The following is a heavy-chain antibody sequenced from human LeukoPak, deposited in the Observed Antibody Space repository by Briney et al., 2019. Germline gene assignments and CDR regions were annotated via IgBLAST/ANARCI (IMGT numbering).Heavy chain of an antibody. CDR1: GFTFSSYA. Sequence: PGGSLRLSCAASGFTFSSYAMSWVRQAPGKGLEWLSRINSDGSSTDYADSVKGRFTISRDNAKNTLYLQMNSLRAEDTAVYYCARRYSYGGYFDYWGQGTLVTVSS. V-gene: IGHV3-74*01. CDR2: INSDGSST. CDR3: ARRYSYGGYFDY. J-gene: IGHJ4*02. D-gene: IGHD5-18*01.